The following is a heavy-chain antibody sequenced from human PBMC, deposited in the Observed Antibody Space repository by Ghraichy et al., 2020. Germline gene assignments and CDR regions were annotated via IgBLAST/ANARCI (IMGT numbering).Heavy chain of an antibody. Sequence: GGSLRLSCAASGFAVSSNSMSWVRQAPGKGLVWVSVLYSDGSTFYADSVKGRFTISRDNSQNTLYLQMNSLRAEDTAVFYCARRPDYGDPWGQGTRVTVSS. J-gene: IGHJ5*02. V-gene: IGHV3-53*01. CDR2: LYSDGST. D-gene: IGHD4-17*01. CDR1: GFAVSSNS. CDR3: ARRPDYGDP.